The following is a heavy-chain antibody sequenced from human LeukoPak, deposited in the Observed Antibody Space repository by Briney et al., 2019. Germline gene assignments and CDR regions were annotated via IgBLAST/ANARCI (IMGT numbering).Heavy chain of an antibody. CDR1: GFTFSSYA. D-gene: IGHD1-26*01. V-gene: IGHV3-23*01. CDR2: ISGSGDNT. Sequence: GGSLRLSCAASGFTFSSYAMSWVRQAPGKGLEWVSGISGSGDNTYYADSVKGRFTISRDNSKNTLYLQVNSLRAEDTAVYYCAKGGKWDVTPFDYWGQGTLVTVSS. J-gene: IGHJ4*02. CDR3: AKGGKWDVTPFDY.